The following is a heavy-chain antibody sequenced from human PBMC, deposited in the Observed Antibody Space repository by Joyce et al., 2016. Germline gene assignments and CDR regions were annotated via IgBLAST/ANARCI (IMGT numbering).Heavy chain of an antibody. J-gene: IGHJ3*02. CDR2: IKSKTDGGTT. V-gene: IGHV3-15*01. D-gene: IGHD4-17*01. CDR1: GVTFSNTC. Sequence: VLLVESGGGLVKPGGSLSLSCAASGVTFSNTCMTWVRQAPGKGLEWVGRIKSKTDGGTTDYDAPVKGRVTISRDDSKKTLYLQMHGLKTEDTAVYYCSTNTVLGDAFDIWGQGTMVSVSS. CDR3: STNTVLGDAFDI.